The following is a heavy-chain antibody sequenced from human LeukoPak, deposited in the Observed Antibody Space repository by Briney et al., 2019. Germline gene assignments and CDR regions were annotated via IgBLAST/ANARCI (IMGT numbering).Heavy chain of an antibody. CDR1: GFTFSSYW. J-gene: IGHJ3*02. D-gene: IGHD1-26*01. Sequence: PGGSLRLSCAASGFTFSSYWMSWVRQAPGKGLEGVANIKQDGSEKYYVDSVKGRFTISRDNAKNSLYLQMNSLRAEDTAVYYCARWRSSSKHAFDIWGQGTMVTVSS. CDR2: IKQDGSEK. V-gene: IGHV3-7*03. CDR3: ARWRSSSKHAFDI.